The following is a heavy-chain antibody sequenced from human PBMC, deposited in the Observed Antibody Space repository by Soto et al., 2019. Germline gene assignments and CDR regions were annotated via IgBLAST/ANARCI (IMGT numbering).Heavy chain of an antibody. J-gene: IGHJ6*02. Sequence: QVQLVQSGAEVKKPGSSVKVSCKASGGTFSSYAISWVRQAPGQGLEWMGGIIPIFGTANYAQKFQGRVTITADKSTSTAYMEMSSLRSDDTAVYYCARSDWNYEKGSYYYGMDVWGQGTTVTVSS. D-gene: IGHD1-7*01. V-gene: IGHV1-69*06. CDR3: ARSDWNYEKGSYYYGMDV. CDR2: IIPIFGTA. CDR1: GGTFSSYA.